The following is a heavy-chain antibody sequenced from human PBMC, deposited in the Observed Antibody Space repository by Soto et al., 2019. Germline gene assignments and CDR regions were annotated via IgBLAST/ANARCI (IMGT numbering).Heavy chain of an antibody. V-gene: IGHV3-15*01. D-gene: IGHD3-3*01. CDR3: TKDPLDFSGYYYYMDV. J-gene: IGHJ6*03. CDR2: IKSKTDGGTT. CDR1: GFTFSNAW. Sequence: GGSLRLSCAASGFTFSNAWMSWVRQAPGKGLEWVGRIKSKTDGGTTDYAAPVKGRFTISRDDSKNTLYLQMNSLKTEDTAVYYCTKDPLDFSGYYYYMDVWGKGTTVTVSS.